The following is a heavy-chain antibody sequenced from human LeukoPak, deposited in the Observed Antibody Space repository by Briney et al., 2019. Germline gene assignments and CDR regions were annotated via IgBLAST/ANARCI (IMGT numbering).Heavy chain of an antibody. CDR3: ASTPYSSSWYYFDY. CDR2: IYHSGST. Sequence: SQTLSLTCAVSGGSISSGGYSWSWIRQLPGKGLEGIGYIYHSGSTYYNPSLKSRVTISVDRSKNQFSLKLSSVTAADTAVYYCASTPYSSSWYYFDYWGQGTLVTVSS. J-gene: IGHJ4*02. V-gene: IGHV4-30-2*01. D-gene: IGHD6-13*01. CDR1: GGSISSGGYS.